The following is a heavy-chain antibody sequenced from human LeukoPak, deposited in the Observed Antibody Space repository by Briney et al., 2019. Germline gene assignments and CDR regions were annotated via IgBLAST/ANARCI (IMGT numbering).Heavy chain of an antibody. V-gene: IGHV3-11*01. CDR3: VRYCSSTSCYLGEAEYFQH. CDR1: GFIFSDYY. Sequence: GGSLRLSCAASGFIFSDYYMTWVRQAPGKGLEWLSYVSTDEINILYADSVKGRFTISRDNAKNSLYLQMNSQRADDTAVYFCVRYCSSTSCYLGEAEYFQHWGQGTLVTVSS. J-gene: IGHJ1*01. D-gene: IGHD2-2*01. CDR2: VSTDEINI.